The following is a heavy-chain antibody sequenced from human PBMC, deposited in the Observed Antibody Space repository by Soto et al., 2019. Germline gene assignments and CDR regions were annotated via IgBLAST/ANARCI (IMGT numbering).Heavy chain of an antibody. CDR3: AKNVVVPAAYYYYYGMDV. CDR2: ISYDGSNK. D-gene: IGHD2-2*01. Sequence: GGSLRLSCAASGFTFSSYGMHWVRQAPGKGLEWVAVISYDGSNKYYADSVKGRFTISRDNSKNTLYLQMNSLRAEDTAVYYCAKNVVVPAAYYYYYGMDVWGQGTTVTVSS. CDR1: GFTFSSYG. J-gene: IGHJ6*02. V-gene: IGHV3-30*18.